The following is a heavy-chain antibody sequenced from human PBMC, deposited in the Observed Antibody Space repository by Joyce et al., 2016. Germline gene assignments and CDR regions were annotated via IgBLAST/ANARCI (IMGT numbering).Heavy chain of an antibody. D-gene: IGHD6-6*01. Sequence: EVQLVESGGGLVQPGGSLRLSCAASGFSFSGYWIHWVRQAPGKGVVGVERIKTDGRSTRFADSVKGRFTISRDNAKNTLYLQMNSLRAEDTAVYYCVRGISARPGGPNWFDPWGQGTLVTVSS. CDR3: VRGISARPGGPNWFDP. CDR2: IKTDGRST. V-gene: IGHV3-74*01. CDR1: GFSFSGYW. J-gene: IGHJ5*02.